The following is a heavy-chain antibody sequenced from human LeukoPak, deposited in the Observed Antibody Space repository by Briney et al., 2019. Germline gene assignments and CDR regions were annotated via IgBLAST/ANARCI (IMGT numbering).Heavy chain of an antibody. CDR1: GYTFTSYD. CDR2: MNPNSGNS. CDR3: ARGLGVVPAVPKNYYSYDLDV. J-gene: IGHJ6*02. D-gene: IGHD2-2*01. V-gene: IGHV1-8*01. Sequence: ASVKVSCKASGYTFTSYDINWVRQASGQGLEWMGWMNPNSGNSGYAQKFQGRVTMTTITSINTAYMEVSSLRSEDTAVYYCARGLGVVPAVPKNYYSYDLDVWGQGTTVTVSS.